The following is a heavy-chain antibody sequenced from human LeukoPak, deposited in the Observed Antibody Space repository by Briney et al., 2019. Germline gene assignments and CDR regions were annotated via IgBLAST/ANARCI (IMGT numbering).Heavy chain of an antibody. D-gene: IGHD6-13*01. J-gene: IGHJ4*02. CDR1: GFSLSTTGVG. Sequence: SGPTLVNPTQTLTLTCTFSGFSLSTTGVGVGWIRQPPGKALEWLALIFWDDDKRYSPSLKSRLTLTKDTSKNQVVLTLTNMHPVDTATYFCAHFTDTTSWSRWGQGTLVTVSS. CDR2: IFWDDDK. CDR3: AHFTDTTSWSR. V-gene: IGHV2-5*02.